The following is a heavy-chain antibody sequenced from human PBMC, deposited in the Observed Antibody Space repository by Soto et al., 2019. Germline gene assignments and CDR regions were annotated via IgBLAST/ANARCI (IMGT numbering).Heavy chain of an antibody. D-gene: IGHD5-12*01. CDR2: ISYDGSNK. Sequence: QVQLVESGGGMVQPGRSLRLSCAASGFTFSSYGMHWVRQAPGKGLEWVAVISYDGSNKYYADSVKGRFTISRDNSKNTLYLQMNSLRAEDTAVYYCAKDLRGYSGYLLPWGQGTMVTVSS. CDR3: AKDLRGYSGYLLP. J-gene: IGHJ3*01. CDR1: GFTFSSYG. V-gene: IGHV3-30*18.